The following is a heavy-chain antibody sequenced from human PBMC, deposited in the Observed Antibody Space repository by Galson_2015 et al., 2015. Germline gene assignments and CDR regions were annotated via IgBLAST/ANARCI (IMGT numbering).Heavy chain of an antibody. CDR2: ITGNAGST. CDR1: GLTFSNFA. V-gene: IGHV3-23*01. CDR3: AKDPRVHSGSFPYYFDY. Sequence: SLRLSCATSGLTFSNFAMSWVRQAPGKGPEWVSIITGNAGSTSYADSVKGRFTISRDNSKNTLYLQMSSLRAGDTAVYYCAKDPRVHSGSFPYYFDYWGQGTLVTVSS. J-gene: IGHJ4*02. D-gene: IGHD1-26*01.